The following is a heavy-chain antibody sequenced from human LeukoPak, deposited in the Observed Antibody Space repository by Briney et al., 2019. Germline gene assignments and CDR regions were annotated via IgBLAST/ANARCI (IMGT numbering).Heavy chain of an antibody. J-gene: IGHJ5*02. CDR1: GFTFNNAW. CDR2: IKSKNVGGTT. Sequence: PGGSLRLSCAASGFTFNNAWMNWVRQAPGKGLEWVGRIKSKNVGGTTDYAAPVKGRFTISRDDSKNTVYLQMNSLRIEDTAVYYCTSHAAFDPWGQGTLVTVSS. CDR3: TSHAAFDP. V-gene: IGHV3-15*01.